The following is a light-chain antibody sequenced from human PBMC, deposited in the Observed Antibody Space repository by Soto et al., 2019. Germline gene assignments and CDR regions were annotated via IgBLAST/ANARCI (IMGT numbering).Light chain of an antibody. Sequence: ILVTHSPSTLSLSPGEGATLSCRASQSVSSSYIAWYQQRPGQTPSLLIYGASTRATGIPDRFSGSGSGTHFTLTISRLEPGDFAVYYCQHFGVTTFTFGQGTRPENK. CDR3: QHFGVTTFT. CDR1: QSVSSSY. CDR2: GAS. V-gene: IGKV3-20*01. J-gene: IGKJ5*01.